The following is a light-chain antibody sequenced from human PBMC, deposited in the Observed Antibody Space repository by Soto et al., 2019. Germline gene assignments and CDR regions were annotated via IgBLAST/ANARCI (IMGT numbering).Light chain of an antibody. Sequence: EIVMRQSPATLSVSPGERATLSCRASQSLGTNLAWFQQKPGQAPRLLIHGASTRATGTPARFSGSGSGTEFTLTISSLQSEDFAVYYCQPYNICQRTFGQQTNVDIK. J-gene: IGKJ1*01. CDR2: GAS. CDR3: QPYNICQRT. CDR1: QSLGTN. V-gene: IGKV3-15*01.